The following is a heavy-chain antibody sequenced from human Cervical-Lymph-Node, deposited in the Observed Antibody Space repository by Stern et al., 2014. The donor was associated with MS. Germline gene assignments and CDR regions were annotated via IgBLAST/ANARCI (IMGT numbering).Heavy chain of an antibody. V-gene: IGHV1-2*07. D-gene: IGHD1-26*01. CDR3: ARISLGSGIDY. Sequence: VQLVESGAEVKKPGASVKVTCKTSENTFTGYYIHWVRQAPGQGLEWMGLINPNSGATNYAHRFQDRVSLTSDTSNSLAYMELDRLTSDDTAVYYCARISLGSGIDYWGQGSLVTVSS. CDR1: ENTFTGYY. J-gene: IGHJ4*02. CDR2: INPNSGAT.